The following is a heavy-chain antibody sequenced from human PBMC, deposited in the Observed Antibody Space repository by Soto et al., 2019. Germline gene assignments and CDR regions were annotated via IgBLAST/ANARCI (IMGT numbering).Heavy chain of an antibody. Sequence: GGSLRLSCAASGFTFSTYYMTWVRQAPGKGLEWVASIKNDGSEQYYVDSVKGRFTISRDNAKNSLYLQMNSLRAGDTALYYCSRQNWFQDYWGQGTRVTVSS. V-gene: IGHV3-7*03. D-gene: IGHD3-10*01. CDR2: IKNDGSEQ. CDR3: SRQNWFQDY. CDR1: GFTFSTYY. J-gene: IGHJ4*02.